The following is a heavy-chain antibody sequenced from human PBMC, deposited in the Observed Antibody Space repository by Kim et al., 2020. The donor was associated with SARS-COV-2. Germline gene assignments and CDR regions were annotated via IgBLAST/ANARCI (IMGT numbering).Heavy chain of an antibody. D-gene: IGHD6-13*01. Sequence: GGSLRLSCAASGFTFSSYSMNWVRQAQGKGLEWVSYISSSSSTIYYADSVKGRFTISRDNAKNSLYLQMNSLRAEDTAVYYCARDGERIAAAGTLPYYYYYGMDVWGQGTTVTVSS. CDR2: ISSSSSTI. V-gene: IGHV3-48*04. CDR1: GFTFSSYS. CDR3: ARDGERIAAAGTLPYYYYYGMDV. J-gene: IGHJ6*02.